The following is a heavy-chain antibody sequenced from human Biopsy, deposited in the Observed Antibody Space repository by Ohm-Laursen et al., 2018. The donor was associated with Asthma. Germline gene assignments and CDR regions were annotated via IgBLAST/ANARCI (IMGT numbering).Heavy chain of an antibody. CDR1: GGTFNTYV. D-gene: IGHD2-2*01. J-gene: IGHJ4*02. CDR2: INSVFGTT. Sequence: SVTDSCKSLGGTFNTYVIGWARRAPGQGLEGVGGINSVFGTTTYPQKFQDRVTITADDSTSTVYMELSSLRSEDTAVYYCARKAGSCISRTCYSLDFWGQGPLVTVSS. CDR3: ARKAGSCISRTCYSLDF. V-gene: IGHV1-69*13.